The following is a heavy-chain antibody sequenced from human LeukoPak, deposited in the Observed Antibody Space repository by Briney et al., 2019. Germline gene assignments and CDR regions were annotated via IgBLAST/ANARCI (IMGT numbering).Heavy chain of an antibody. D-gene: IGHD6-13*01. J-gene: IGHJ4*02. CDR2: IYPGDSDT. Sequence: GESLKISCKGSGYSFTSYWIGWVRQMPGKGLEWMGIIYPGDSDTRYSPSFQGQVTISADKSISTAYLQWSSLKASDTAMHYCARHVVFGSSFLYYFDYWGQGTLVTVSS. CDR1: GYSFTSYW. CDR3: ARHVVFGSSFLYYFDY. V-gene: IGHV5-51*01.